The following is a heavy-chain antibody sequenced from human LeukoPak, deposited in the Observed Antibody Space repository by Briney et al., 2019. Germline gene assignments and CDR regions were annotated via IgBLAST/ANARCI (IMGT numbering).Heavy chain of an antibody. D-gene: IGHD1-26*01. V-gene: IGHV4-30-2*01. CDR2: IYHSGST. CDR1: GGSISSGGYS. Sequence: SETLSLTCADSGGSISSGGYSCSWIRQPPGKGLEWIGYIYHSGSTYYNPSLKSRVTISVDRSKNQFSLKLSSVTAADTAVYYCARRVRGRDYFDYWGQGTLVTVSS. J-gene: IGHJ4*02. CDR3: ARRVRGRDYFDY.